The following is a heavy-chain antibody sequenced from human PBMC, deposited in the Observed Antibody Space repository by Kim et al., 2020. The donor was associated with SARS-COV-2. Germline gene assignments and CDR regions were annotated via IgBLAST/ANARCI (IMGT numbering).Heavy chain of an antibody. CDR3: ARDLDSGYDS. D-gene: IGHD5-12*01. Sequence: SETLSLTCTVSGGSISSGGYYWSWIRQHPGKGLEWIGYIYYSGSTYYNPSLKSRVTISVDTSKNQFSLKLSSVTAADTAVYYCARDLDSGYDSWGQGTLVTVSS. CDR1: GGSISSGGYY. J-gene: IGHJ5*02. V-gene: IGHV4-31*03. CDR2: IYYSGST.